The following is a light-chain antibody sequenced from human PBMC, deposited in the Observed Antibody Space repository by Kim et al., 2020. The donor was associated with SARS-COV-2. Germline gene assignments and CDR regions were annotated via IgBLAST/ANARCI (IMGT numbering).Light chain of an antibody. V-gene: IGKV3-11*01. CDR1: QSVITY. CDR3: QQRSDWPPLT. CDR2: DSS. J-gene: IGKJ4*01. Sequence: LAPGEKATLSCSASQSVITYLAWYQQKPGQAPRLLIYDSSTRAPGIPARFVGSGSGTDFTLTITSLDPEDFAVYYCQQRSDWPPLTFGGGTRVEI.